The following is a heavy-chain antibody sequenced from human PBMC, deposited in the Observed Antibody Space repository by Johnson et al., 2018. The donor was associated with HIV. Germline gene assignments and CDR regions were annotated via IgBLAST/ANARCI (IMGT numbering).Heavy chain of an antibody. D-gene: IGHD4-17*01. V-gene: IGHV3-11*04. CDR1: GFTFSDYY. J-gene: IGHJ3*02. CDR2: ISSSGSTI. CDR3: ASGPTYYADPFAFDI. Sequence: QVQLVESGGGLVQPGGSLRLSCAASGFTFSDYYMSWIRQAPGKGLEWVSYISSSGSTIYYADSVKGRFTISRDNAKNSLYLQMNSLRAEDTAVSYCASGPTYYADPFAFDIWGQGTMVTVSS.